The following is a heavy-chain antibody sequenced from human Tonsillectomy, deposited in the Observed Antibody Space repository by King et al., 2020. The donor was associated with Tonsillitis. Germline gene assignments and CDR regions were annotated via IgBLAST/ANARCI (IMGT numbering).Heavy chain of an antibody. J-gene: IGHJ4*02. CDR1: GFTFSSYA. D-gene: IGHD5-12*01. CDR3: VAGRGYVGFLYY. CDR2: ISSNGGST. Sequence: VQLVESGGGLVQPGGSLRLSCSASGFTFSSYAMHWVRQAPGKGLEYVSAISSNGGSTYYADSVKGRFTISRDNSKNTLYLQISSLRAEETAVYYCVAGRGYVGFLYYWGQGTLVTVSS. V-gene: IGHV3-64D*06.